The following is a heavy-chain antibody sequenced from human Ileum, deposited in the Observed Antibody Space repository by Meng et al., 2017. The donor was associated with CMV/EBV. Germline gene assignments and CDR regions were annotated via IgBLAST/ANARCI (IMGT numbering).Heavy chain of an antibody. J-gene: IGHJ5*02. CDR2: IYYSGST. V-gene: IGHV4-30-4*08. CDR1: GDSISSGDYY. D-gene: IGHD5-12*01. Sequence: QQQVPQSGPGLVMPSQTLHLICTVSGDSISSGDYYWTWIRQSPGKGPEWIGYIYYSGSTYYNPSLKSRLTIALDTSKNQFSLRLTSVTDADTGVYYCATEYSASPGWFDPWGQGILVTVSS. CDR3: ATEYSASPGWFDP.